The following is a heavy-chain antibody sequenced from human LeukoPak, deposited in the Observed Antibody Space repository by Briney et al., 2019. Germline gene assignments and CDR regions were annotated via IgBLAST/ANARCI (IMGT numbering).Heavy chain of an antibody. CDR1: GYTFTSYG. CDR2: ISAYNGNT. Sequence: ASVKVSCKASGYTFTSYGISWVRQAPGQGLEWMGWISAYNGNTNYAQRLQGRVTMTTDTSTSTAYMELRSLRSDDTAVYYCARALHSSGERRFDPWGQGTLVTVSS. CDR3: ARALHSSGERRFDP. V-gene: IGHV1-18*01. J-gene: IGHJ5*02. D-gene: IGHD6-19*01.